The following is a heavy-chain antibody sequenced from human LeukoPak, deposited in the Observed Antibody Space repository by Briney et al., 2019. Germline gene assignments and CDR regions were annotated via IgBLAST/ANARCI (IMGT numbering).Heavy chain of an antibody. CDR3: ARSSYSSSSSV. J-gene: IGHJ3*01. V-gene: IGHV3-7*03. CDR2: INSDGSEG. CDR1: GFIFGDYY. D-gene: IGHD6-6*01. Sequence: GGSLRLSCAASGFIFGDYYMSWIRQTPGKGLEWVASINSDGSEGYYADVVKGRFTISRDNAKNSLYLQINSLRAEDTAVYYCARSSYSSSSSVWGQGTMVTVSS.